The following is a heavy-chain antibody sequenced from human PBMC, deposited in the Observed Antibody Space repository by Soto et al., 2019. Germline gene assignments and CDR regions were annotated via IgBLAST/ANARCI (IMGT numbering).Heavy chain of an antibody. V-gene: IGHV4-59*01. Sequence: QVQLQESGPGLVKPSETLSLTCTVSGGSISSYYWSWIRQPPGKGLEWIGYIYYSGSTNYNPSLTRRVTISVDTSKNQFSLKLSSVTAADTAVYYCAREGGRGSGSYYLYYYYGMDVWGQGTTVTVSS. D-gene: IGHD1-26*01. J-gene: IGHJ6*02. CDR2: IYYSGST. CDR1: GGSISSYY. CDR3: AREGGRGSGSYYLYYYYGMDV.